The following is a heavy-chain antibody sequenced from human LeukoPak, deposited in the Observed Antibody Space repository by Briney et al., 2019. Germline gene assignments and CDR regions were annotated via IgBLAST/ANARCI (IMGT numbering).Heavy chain of an antibody. Sequence: AGGSLRLSCAASGFTFSGSAMHWVRQASGKGREWVGRIRSKANSYATAYAASVKGRFTISRDESKNTAYLQMNSLKTEDTAVYYCTGTDIVVVPAASDYYYYMDVWGKGTTVTVSS. CDR3: TGTDIVVVPAASDYYYYMDV. J-gene: IGHJ6*03. CDR2: IRSKANSYAT. V-gene: IGHV3-73*01. D-gene: IGHD2-2*01. CDR1: GFTFSGSA.